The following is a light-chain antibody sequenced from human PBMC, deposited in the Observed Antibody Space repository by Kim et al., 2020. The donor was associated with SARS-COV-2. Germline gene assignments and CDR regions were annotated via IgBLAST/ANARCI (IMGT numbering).Light chain of an antibody. Sequence: SPGERATLSGRARQSVSSSYLAWYQQKPGQAPRLLIYGASSSATGIPDRFSGSGSGTDFTLTISRLEPEDFAVYYCQQYGSSPMYTFGQGTKLEI. V-gene: IGKV3-20*01. CDR1: QSVSSSY. CDR3: QQYGSSPMYT. CDR2: GAS. J-gene: IGKJ2*01.